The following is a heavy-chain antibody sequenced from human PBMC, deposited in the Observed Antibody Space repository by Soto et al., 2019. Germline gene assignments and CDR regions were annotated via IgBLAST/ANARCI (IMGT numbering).Heavy chain of an antibody. D-gene: IGHD3-22*01. CDR2: IGTTGDT. J-gene: IGHJ4*02. CDR3: ARAIGPTLFDY. V-gene: IGHV3-13*04. CDR1: GFTFSSYD. Sequence: EVQLVESGGGLVQPGGSLRLSCSASGFTFSSYDMHWVLQGTGKGLEWVSAIGTTGDTYYAGSVKGRFTISRENAKNALYLQMNSLRAGDTAIYFCARAIGPTLFDYWGQGTLVTVSS.